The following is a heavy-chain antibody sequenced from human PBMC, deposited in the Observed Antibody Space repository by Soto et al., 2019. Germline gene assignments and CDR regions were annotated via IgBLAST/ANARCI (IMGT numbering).Heavy chain of an antibody. CDR1: GFTFGNYW. J-gene: IGHJ4*02. Sequence: GGSLRFCCAASGFTFGNYWMRWVRQAPGKGLVWVSRISDYGRINYADSVKDRFIISRDDARSELYLQLNDLRVEDTATYYCARGGLEPFDHWGQGALVTVSS. D-gene: IGHD1-1*01. V-gene: IGHV3-74*01. CDR3: ARGGLEPFDH. CDR2: ISDYGRI.